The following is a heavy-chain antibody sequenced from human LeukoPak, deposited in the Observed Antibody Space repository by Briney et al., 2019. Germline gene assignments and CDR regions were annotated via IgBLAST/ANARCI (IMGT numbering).Heavy chain of an antibody. J-gene: IGHJ4*02. CDR2: MREDGSDK. D-gene: IGHD3-10*01. CDR3: VRESRSGTSY. CDR1: EFTSSNYL. V-gene: IGHV3-7*01. Sequence: GASLRLSCASSEFTSSNYLISWVRQPPGKGLEWVDNMREDGSDKQYVGAVKGLFTITRNNAKNSLYLQMNSLRAEDMAVFFCVRESRSGTSYWGQGTLVTVSS.